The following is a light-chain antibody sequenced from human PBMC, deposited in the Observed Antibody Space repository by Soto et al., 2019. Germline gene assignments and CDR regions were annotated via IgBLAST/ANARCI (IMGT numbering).Light chain of an antibody. Sequence: QLVLTQPPSASGTPGQRVSISCSGSDFNIGRNSVNWYQHLPGTAPKLLIYSTNQRPSGVPDRFSGSRSGTSASLAITGLQSDDEADYYCATWDDSLNGPVFGGGTKLTVL. CDR2: STN. J-gene: IGLJ3*02. V-gene: IGLV1-44*01. CDR3: ATWDDSLNGPV. CDR1: DFNIGRNS.